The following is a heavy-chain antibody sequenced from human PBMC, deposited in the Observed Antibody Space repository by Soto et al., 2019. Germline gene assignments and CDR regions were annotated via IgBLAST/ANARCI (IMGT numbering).Heavy chain of an antibody. V-gene: IGHV3-23*01. CDR1: GFTFSRHA. J-gene: IGHJ4*02. CDR3: ARSGVVITSMVRGGITPSPRYFDY. D-gene: IGHD3-10*01. Sequence: GGSLRLFCAASGFTFSRHAISWVRQAPGKGLGWVSAISGSGGSTYYADSVKGRYTISRDNSKNTLYLQMNSLRAEETAVYYCARSGVVITSMVRGGITPSPRYFDYWGQGTLVTVSS. CDR2: ISGSGGST.